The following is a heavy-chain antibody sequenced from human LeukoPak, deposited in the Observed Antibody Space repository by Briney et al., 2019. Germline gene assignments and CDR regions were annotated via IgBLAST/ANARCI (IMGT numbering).Heavy chain of an antibody. CDR2: INPNSGDK. CDR1: GYTFTAYY. J-gene: IGHJ3*02. V-gene: IGHV1-2*02. Sequence: GASVKVSCRASGYTFTAYYIHWVRQAPGQGLEWMGWINPNSGDKTLPQRSQGRVTMTRDTSIITAYMELSSLTSDDTGMYYCARGPTLGLDIWGQGTMVTVSS. CDR3: ARGPTLGLDI.